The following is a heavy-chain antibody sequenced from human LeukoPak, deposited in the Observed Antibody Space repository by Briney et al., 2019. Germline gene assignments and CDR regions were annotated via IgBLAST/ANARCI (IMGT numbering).Heavy chain of an antibody. CDR1: GFSFSYYA. Sequence: AGGSLRLSCAASGFSFSYYAMSWVRQAPGKGLVWVSRINTDGSSTNYADSVKGRFTISRDNAKNTLYLQMNSLRAEDTAVYYCARDETTVVTQFAYWGQGILVTISS. J-gene: IGHJ4*02. CDR3: ARDETTVVTQFAY. D-gene: IGHD4-23*01. CDR2: INTDGSST. V-gene: IGHV3-74*01.